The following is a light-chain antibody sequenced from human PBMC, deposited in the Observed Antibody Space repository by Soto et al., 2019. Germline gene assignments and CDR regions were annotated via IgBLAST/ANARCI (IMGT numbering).Light chain of an antibody. Sequence: DIQMTQSPSTLSASVGDRVTITCRASQSISSWLAWYQQKPGKAPKLLIYKASSLESGAPSSFSGSGSGTEFTLTSSSLQPDDFATYYCQPYKSFPPFGQGTTVAIK. CDR2: KAS. J-gene: IGKJ1*01. CDR1: QSISSW. CDR3: QPYKSFPP. V-gene: IGKV1-5*03.